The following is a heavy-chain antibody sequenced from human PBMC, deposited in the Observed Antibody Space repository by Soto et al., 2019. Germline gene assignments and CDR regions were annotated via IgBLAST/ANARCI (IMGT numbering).Heavy chain of an antibody. V-gene: IGHV3-48*03. D-gene: IGHD5-12*01. Sequence: GGSLRLSCAASGFTFSSYEMNWVRQAPGKGLEWVSYISSSGSTIYYADSVKGRFTISRDNAKNSLDLQMNSLRAEDTAVYYCARAAVATPSWTWTGGSVGMDVWGQGTTVTVSS. CDR2: ISSSGSTI. J-gene: IGHJ6*02. CDR1: GFTFSSYE. CDR3: ARAAVATPSWTWTGGSVGMDV.